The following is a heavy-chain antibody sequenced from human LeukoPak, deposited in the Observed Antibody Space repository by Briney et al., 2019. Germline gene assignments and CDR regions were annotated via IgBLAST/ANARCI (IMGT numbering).Heavy chain of an antibody. D-gene: IGHD1-1*01. CDR1: RFTFSSYG. CDR3: ARDGTGSYVTYYYYMDV. J-gene: IGHJ6*03. Sequence: PGGSLRLSCAASRFTFSSYGMHWVRQAPGKGLEWVSGISHTGGSTYYADSVKGRFTISRDNAKNTLYLQMNSLRAEDTAVYYCARDGTGSYVTYYYYMDVWGKGTTVTVSS. V-gene: IGHV3-74*01. CDR2: ISHTGGST.